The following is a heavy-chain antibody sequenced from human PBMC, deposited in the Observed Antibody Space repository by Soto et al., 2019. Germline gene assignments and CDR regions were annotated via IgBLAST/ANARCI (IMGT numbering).Heavy chain of an antibody. V-gene: IGHV3-21*01. Sequence: GGSLRLSCAASGFTFSSYSMNWVRQAPGKGLEWVSSISSSSSYIYYADSVKGRFTISRDNAKNSLYLQMNSLRAEDTAVYYCAREGYSSSWYIPAPNDYWGQGTLVTVSS. D-gene: IGHD6-13*01. J-gene: IGHJ4*02. CDR2: ISSSSSYI. CDR3: AREGYSSSWYIPAPNDY. CDR1: GFTFSSYS.